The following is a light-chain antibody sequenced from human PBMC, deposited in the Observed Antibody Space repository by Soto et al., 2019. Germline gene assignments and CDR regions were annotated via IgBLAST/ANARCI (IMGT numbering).Light chain of an antibody. J-gene: IGLJ3*02. Sequence: QPVLTQSPSATASLGASVKLTCTLSSGHSSYAIAWHQQQPEKAPRYLMKVNSDGSHNKGDGIPDRFSGSSSGAERYLTISSLQSDDEADYYCQTWGTGARGVFGGGTKLTVL. CDR1: SGHSSYA. V-gene: IGLV4-69*01. CDR2: VNSDGSH. CDR3: QTWGTGARGV.